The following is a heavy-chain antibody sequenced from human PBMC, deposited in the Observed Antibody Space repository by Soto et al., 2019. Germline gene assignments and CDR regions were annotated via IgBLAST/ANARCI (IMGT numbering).Heavy chain of an antibody. CDR3: AACYSYGSNYWYFDL. V-gene: IGHV1-69*01. CDR2: IIPIFGTA. D-gene: IGHD5-18*01. J-gene: IGHJ2*01. Sequence: QVQLVQSGAEVKKPGSSVKVSCKASGGTFSSYAISWVRQAPGQGLEWMGGIIPIFGTANYAQKFQGRVTTTADESTSTAYMELSSLRSEDTAVYYCAACYSYGSNYWYFDLWGRGTLVTVSS. CDR1: GGTFSSYA.